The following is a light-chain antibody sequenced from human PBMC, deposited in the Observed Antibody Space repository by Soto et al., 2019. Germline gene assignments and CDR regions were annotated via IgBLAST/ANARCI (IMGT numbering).Light chain of an antibody. Sequence: IQLTQSPSSLSASVGDRVTITCRASQGISSYLDWYQQKPGKAPKLLIYASSSLQSGVPSRFSGIKSGTDFTLTISSLQTEDFATYYCQQTYKVPITFGQGTRLEIK. CDR3: QQTYKVPIT. V-gene: IGKV1-39*01. CDR1: QGISSY. J-gene: IGKJ5*01. CDR2: ASS.